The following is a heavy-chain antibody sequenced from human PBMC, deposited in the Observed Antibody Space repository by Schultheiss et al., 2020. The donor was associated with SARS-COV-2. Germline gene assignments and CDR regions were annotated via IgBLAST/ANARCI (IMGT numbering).Heavy chain of an antibody. Sequence: SCTVSGGSISSYYWSWIRQPPGKGLEWIGYIYYSGSTNYNPSLKSRVTISVDTSRNQFSLKLSSVTAADTAVYYCARRTTRSDYWGQGTLVTVSS. V-gene: IGHV4-59*12. CDR2: IYYSGST. J-gene: IGHJ4*02. D-gene: IGHD4-11*01. CDR1: GGSISSYY. CDR3: ARRTTRSDY.